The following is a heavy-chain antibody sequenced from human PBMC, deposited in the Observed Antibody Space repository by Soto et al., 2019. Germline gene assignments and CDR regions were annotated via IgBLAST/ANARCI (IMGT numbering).Heavy chain of an antibody. CDR3: AHAYGGTSWPNDAFDV. CDR1: GFSLSTDGVG. CDR2: IYWDDDQ. D-gene: IGHD2-2*01. J-gene: IGHJ3*01. V-gene: IGHV2-5*02. Sequence: QITLKESGPTLVKPTQTLTLTCTFSGFSLSTDGVGVGWIRQPPGKAPEWLALIYWDDDQRYSPSLKTRLTITKDTSKNQVVRTMTNMDPVDTATYYCAHAYGGTSWPNDAFDVWGQGTVVTVSS.